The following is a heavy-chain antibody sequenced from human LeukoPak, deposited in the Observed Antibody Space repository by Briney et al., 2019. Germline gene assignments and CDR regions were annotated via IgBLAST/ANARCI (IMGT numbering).Heavy chain of an antibody. J-gene: IGHJ3*01. CDR2: IYTSGST. D-gene: IGHD2-21*02. V-gene: IGHV4-61*02. CDR3: VRRVVVVTADDKSDAFDV. CDR1: GGSISSGSYY. Sequence: SETLSLTCTVSGGSISSGSYYWSWIRQPAGKGLEWIGRIYTSGSTNYNPSLKSRVTISVDTSKNQFSLKLSSVTAADTAVYYCVRRVVVVTADDKSDAFDVWGQGTVVTVSS.